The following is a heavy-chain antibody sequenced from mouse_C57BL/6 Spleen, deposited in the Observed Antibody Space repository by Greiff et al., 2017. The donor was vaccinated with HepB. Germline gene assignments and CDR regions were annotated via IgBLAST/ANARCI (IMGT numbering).Heavy chain of an antibody. Sequence: VQLQESGPGLVQPSQSLSITCTVSGFSLTSYGVHWVRQSPGKGLEWLGVIWSGGSTDYNAAFISRLSISKDNSKSQVFFKMNSLQADDTAIYYCASNWDGYWYFDVWGTGTTVTVSS. V-gene: IGHV2-2*01. CDR3: ASNWDGYWYFDV. D-gene: IGHD4-1*01. CDR1: GFSLTSYG. CDR2: IWSGGST. J-gene: IGHJ1*03.